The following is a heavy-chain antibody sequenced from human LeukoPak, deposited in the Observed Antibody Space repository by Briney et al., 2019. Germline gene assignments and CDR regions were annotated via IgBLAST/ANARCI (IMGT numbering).Heavy chain of an antibody. D-gene: IGHD3-22*01. V-gene: IGHV3-30*03. J-gene: IGHJ4*02. CDR3: ARDRVPSSGYYYPPDY. Sequence: GRSLRLSCAASGFTFSSYGMHWVRQAPGKGLEWVAVISYDGSNKYYADSVKGRFTISRDNSKNMVYLQTNSPRDGDTAVYYCARDRVPSSGYYYPPDYWGQGTLVTVSS. CDR1: GFTFSSYG. CDR2: ISYDGSNK.